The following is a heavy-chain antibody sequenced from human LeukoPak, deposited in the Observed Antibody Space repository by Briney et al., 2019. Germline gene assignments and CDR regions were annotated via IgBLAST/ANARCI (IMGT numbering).Heavy chain of an antibody. Sequence: PGGSLRLSCAASGFTFSSYWMHWVRQAPGKGLEWVSGISWNSGSIGYADSVKGRFTISRDNAKNSLYLQMNSLRAEDTALYYCAKERLWRAFDIWGQGTMVTVSS. CDR2: ISWNSGSI. J-gene: IGHJ3*02. CDR3: AKERLWRAFDI. V-gene: IGHV3-9*01. CDR1: GFTFSSYW. D-gene: IGHD5-18*01.